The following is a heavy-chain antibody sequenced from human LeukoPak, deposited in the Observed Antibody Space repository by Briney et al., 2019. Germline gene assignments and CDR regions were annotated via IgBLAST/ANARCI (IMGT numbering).Heavy chain of an antibody. CDR3: AREPYYYGSGIIAYNWFDP. D-gene: IGHD3-10*01. J-gene: IGHJ5*02. V-gene: IGHV4-39*07. CDR2: IYYSGST. CDR1: GGSISSSSYY. Sequence: KPSETLSLTCTVSGGSISSSSYYWGWIRQPPGKGLEWIGSIYYSGSTNYNPSLKSRVTMSVDTSKNQFSLKLSSVTAADTAVYYCAREPYYYGSGIIAYNWFDPWGQGTLVTVSS.